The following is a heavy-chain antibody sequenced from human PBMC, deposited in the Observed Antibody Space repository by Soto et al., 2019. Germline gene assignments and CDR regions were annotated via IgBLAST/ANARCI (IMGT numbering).Heavy chain of an antibody. CDR1: GFTFSDHY. J-gene: IGHJ6*02. CDR2: TRNEANSYTT. Sequence: PGGSLRLSCAASGFTFSDHYMDWVRQAPGKGLEWVGRTRNEANSYTTEYAASVKGRFTISRDDSKSSLYLQMNSLKTEDTAVYYCVRGAGPTANYYYYGLDVWGQGTTVTVSS. CDR3: VRGAGPTANYYYYGLDV. D-gene: IGHD1-26*01. V-gene: IGHV3-72*01.